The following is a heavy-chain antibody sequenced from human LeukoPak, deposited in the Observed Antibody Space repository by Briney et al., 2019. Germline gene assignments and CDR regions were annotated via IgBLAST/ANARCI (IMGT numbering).Heavy chain of an antibody. CDR1: GGSISSYY. J-gene: IGHJ4*02. Sequence: PSETLSLTCTVSGGSISSYYWSWIRQPPGKGLEWIGYIYYSGSTYYNPSLKSRVTISVDTSKNQFSLKLSSVTAADTAVYYCASSLAANDLLDYWGQGTLVTVSS. V-gene: IGHV4-59*12. CDR3: ASSLAANDLLDY. D-gene: IGHD2-15*01. CDR2: IYYSGST.